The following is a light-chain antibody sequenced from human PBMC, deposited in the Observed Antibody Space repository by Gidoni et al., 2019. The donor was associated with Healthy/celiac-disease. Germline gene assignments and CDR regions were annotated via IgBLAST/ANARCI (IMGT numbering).Light chain of an antibody. V-gene: IGKV3-15*01. J-gene: IGKJ1*01. CDR3: QQYNNWPPGRT. Sequence: EIVMTQSPATLSVSPGERATLSCRASQSVSSNLAWSQQKPGQAPRLLIYGASTRATGIPARFSGSGSGTEFTLTLSSLQSEDFAVYYCQQYNNWPPGRTFGQGTKVEIK. CDR2: GAS. CDR1: QSVSSN.